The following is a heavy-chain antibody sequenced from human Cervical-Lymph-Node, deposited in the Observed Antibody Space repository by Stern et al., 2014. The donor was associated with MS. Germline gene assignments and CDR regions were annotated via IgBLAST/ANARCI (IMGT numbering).Heavy chain of an antibody. CDR3: ARDPSYCGGDCYANWFDP. V-gene: IGHV3-74*01. CDR2: IYTDGSST. CDR1: GFTFSSYW. J-gene: IGHJ5*02. D-gene: IGHD2-21*02. Sequence: EVQLVESGAGLVQPGGSLRLSCAASGFTFSSYWMHWVRQAPGKGLEWVSRIYTDGSSTSYADSVQGRFTISRDNAKNTLYLQRNSLRAEDTAVYYCARDPSYCGGDCYANWFDPWGQGTLVTVSS.